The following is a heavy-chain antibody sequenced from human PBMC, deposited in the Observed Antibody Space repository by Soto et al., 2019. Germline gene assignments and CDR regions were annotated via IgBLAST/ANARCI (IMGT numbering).Heavy chain of an antibody. Sequence: GGSLRLSCAASGFTFSNAWMSWVRQAPGKGLEWVGRIKSKTDGGTTDYAAPVKGRFTISRDDSKNTLYLQMNSLKTEDTAVYYCTTDCGGDCYSAFDYWGQGTLVTVSS. CDR1: GFTFSNAW. D-gene: IGHD2-21*02. J-gene: IGHJ4*02. CDR2: IKSKTDGGTT. CDR3: TTDCGGDCYSAFDY. V-gene: IGHV3-15*01.